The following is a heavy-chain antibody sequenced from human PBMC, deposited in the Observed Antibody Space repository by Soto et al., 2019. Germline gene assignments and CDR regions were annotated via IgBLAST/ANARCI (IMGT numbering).Heavy chain of an antibody. Sequence: VSLTCTVSGDSIGNSYWRWIRQPPGKGLERLGLTFSRGSATYNPSLKSRVTISVDTSKNQLSLKLSSLTAADTAVYFCARHDPRTLAALGIPFDFWGKGTLVTVSS. CDR2: TFSRGSA. J-gene: IGHJ4*02. CDR1: GDSIGNSY. D-gene: IGHD6-25*01. V-gene: IGHV4-4*09. CDR3: ARHDPRTLAALGIPFDF.